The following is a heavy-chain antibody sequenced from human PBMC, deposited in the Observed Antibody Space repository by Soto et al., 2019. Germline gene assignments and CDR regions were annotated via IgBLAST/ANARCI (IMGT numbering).Heavy chain of an antibody. V-gene: IGHV5-51*01. D-gene: IGHD1-26*01. CDR2: IYPGDSDT. CDR3: ARLPQFLWGGALTSRAYYPIY. Sequence: GESLKISCKGSGYSFTNYWIGWVRQMPGKGLDWMGIIYPGDSDTRYSPSFQGQVTISADTSTKTAYLQWSSLKASDTAIYYCARLPQFLWGGALTSRAYYPIYWGPGTLVTVSS. J-gene: IGHJ4*02. CDR1: GYSFTNYW.